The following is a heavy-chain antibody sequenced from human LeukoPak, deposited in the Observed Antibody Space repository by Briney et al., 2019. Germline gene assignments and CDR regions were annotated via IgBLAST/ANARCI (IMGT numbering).Heavy chain of an antibody. D-gene: IGHD3-16*02. Sequence: GGSLRLSCAASGFTFSTNAMSWVRQAPGKGLEWVSGIAGSSDATYYADSVKGRFTISRDISRNTLYLQMNSLRADDTAVYFCAKDTSYHGYLGQGTLVTVSS. J-gene: IGHJ4*02. CDR2: IAGSSDAT. V-gene: IGHV3-23*01. CDR1: GFTFSTNA. CDR3: AKDTSYHGY.